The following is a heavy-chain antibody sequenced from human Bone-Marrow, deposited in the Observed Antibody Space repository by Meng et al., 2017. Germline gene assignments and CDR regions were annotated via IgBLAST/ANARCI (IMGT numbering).Heavy chain of an antibody. V-gene: IGHV3-73*01. CDR1: AVTFSGSD. CDR3: TIYTRVHI. Sequence: GESLKISCAVSAVTFSGSDIHWVRQASVKGLEWVGRIETKPKNYATSYAGSLSGRLTISRDDSENMAYLQTNSLETEDTALYYCTIYTRVHIWGQGSMVTVSS. J-gene: IGHJ3*02. CDR2: IETKPKNYAT. D-gene: IGHD4-11*01.